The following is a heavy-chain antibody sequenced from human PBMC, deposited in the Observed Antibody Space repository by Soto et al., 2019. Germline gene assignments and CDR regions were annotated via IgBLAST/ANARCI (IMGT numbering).Heavy chain of an antibody. D-gene: IGHD2-8*01. Sequence: ASVKGSCKASGGTFSSYAISWVRQAPGQGLEWMGWISGYNGDTNYAQKFQDRVSMTIDTSTGTAYMELRSLTSDDTAIYYCAKNGQPPYYYYGLDVWGQGTKVTVSS. CDR3: AKNGQPPYYYYGLDV. V-gene: IGHV1-18*01. J-gene: IGHJ6*02. CDR1: GGTFSSYA. CDR2: ISGYNGDT.